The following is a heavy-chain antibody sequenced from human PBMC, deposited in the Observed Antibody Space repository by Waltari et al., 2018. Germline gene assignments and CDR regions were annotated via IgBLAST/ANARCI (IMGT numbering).Heavy chain of an antibody. J-gene: IGHJ4*02. CDR1: GGSIRGGDYY. CDR2: IYYSGSN. V-gene: IGHV4-30-4*08. D-gene: IGHD5-12*01. CDR3: ASDGNGGYDYVDYFDY. Sequence: VQLQGSGPGLVQPAQTLSPTCTVPGGSIRGGDYYWTWNGQAPGKGLEWIGYIYYSGSNSYNPSLKRRVTISADTYKNQFSLKLSTVTAADTAVYYCASDGNGGYDYVDYFDYWGQGTLVTVSS.